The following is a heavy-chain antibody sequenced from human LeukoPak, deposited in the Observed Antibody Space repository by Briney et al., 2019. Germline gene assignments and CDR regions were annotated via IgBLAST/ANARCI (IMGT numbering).Heavy chain of an antibody. CDR2: IIPIFGTA. CDR3: ARQRIAAAWFDP. V-gene: IGHV1-69*05. Sequence: SVKVSCKASGGTFSSYAISWVRQAPGQGLEWMGGIIPIFGTANYAQKFQGRVTITTDESTSTAYMELSSLRSEDTAVYYCARQRIAAAWFDPWGQGTLVTVSS. D-gene: IGHD6-13*01. CDR1: GGTFSSYA. J-gene: IGHJ5*02.